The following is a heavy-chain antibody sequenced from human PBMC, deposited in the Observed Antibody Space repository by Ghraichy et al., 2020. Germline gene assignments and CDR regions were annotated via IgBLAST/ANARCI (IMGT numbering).Heavy chain of an antibody. V-gene: IGHV4-4*07. CDR3: AREITMVRGVTKYNWFDP. J-gene: IGHJ5*02. D-gene: IGHD3-10*01. Sequence: SETLSLTCTVSGGSISSYYWSWIRQPAGKGLEWIGRIYTSGSTNYNPSLKSRVTMSVDTSKNQFSLKLSSVTAADTAVYYCAREITMVRGVTKYNWFDPWGQGTLVTVSS. CDR1: GGSISSYY. CDR2: IYTSGST.